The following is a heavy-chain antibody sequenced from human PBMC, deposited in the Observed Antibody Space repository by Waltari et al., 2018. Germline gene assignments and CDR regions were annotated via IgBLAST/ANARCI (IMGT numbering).Heavy chain of an antibody. V-gene: IGHV4-59*01. J-gene: IGHJ3*02. CDR2: IYYSGST. D-gene: IGHD2-15*01. CDR3: ARGAGVAATYHDAFDI. CDR1: GGSISSYY. Sequence: QVQLQESGPGLVKPSETLSLTCTVSGGSISSYYWSWIRQPPGKGLEWIGYIYYSGSTNYTPSLKSRVTISVDTSKNQFSLKLSSVTAADTAVYYCARGAGVAATYHDAFDIWGQGTMVTVSS.